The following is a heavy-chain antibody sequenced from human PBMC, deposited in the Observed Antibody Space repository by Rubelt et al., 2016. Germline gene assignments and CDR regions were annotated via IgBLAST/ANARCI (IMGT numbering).Heavy chain of an antibody. J-gene: IGHJ6*02. V-gene: IGHV3-7*01. CDR2: IKQDGSEK. CDR3: ARDLVVVPAALGGYSYHPYGMDV. D-gene: IGHD2-2*01. Sequence: ANIKQDGSEKYYVDSVKGRFTISRDNAKNSLYLQMNSLRAEDTAVYYCARDLVVVPAALGGYSYHPYGMDVWGQGTTVTVSS.